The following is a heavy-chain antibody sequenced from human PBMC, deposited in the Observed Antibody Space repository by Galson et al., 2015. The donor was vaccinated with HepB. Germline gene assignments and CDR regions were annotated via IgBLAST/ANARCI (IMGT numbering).Heavy chain of an antibody. CDR2: IKQDGSEK. J-gene: IGHJ5*02. V-gene: IGHV3-7*03. CDR1: GFTFSSYW. CDR3: AKGKQSGYCSGGSCYRWFDP. Sequence: SLRLSCAASGFTFSSYWMSWVRQAPGKGLEWVANIKQDGSEKYYVDSVKGRFTISRDNAKNSLYLQMNSLRAEDTAVYYCAKGKQSGYCSGGSCYRWFDPWGQGTLVTVSP. D-gene: IGHD2-15*01.